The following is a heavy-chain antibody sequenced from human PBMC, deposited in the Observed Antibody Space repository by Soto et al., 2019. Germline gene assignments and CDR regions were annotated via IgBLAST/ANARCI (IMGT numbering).Heavy chain of an antibody. J-gene: IGHJ5*02. CDR2: IWYDGSYR. D-gene: IGHD3-10*01. CDR3: ARISGSGHLGWFDL. CDR1: GFTFNTYG. V-gene: IGHV3-33*01. Sequence: PGGSLRLSCISSGFTFNTYGMFWARQAPGTGLEWVAGIWYDGSYRYYVDSVKGRFTVSRDNSKNTVYLEMNNLRGDDTAVYYCARISGSGHLGWFDLWGQGSLVTVSS.